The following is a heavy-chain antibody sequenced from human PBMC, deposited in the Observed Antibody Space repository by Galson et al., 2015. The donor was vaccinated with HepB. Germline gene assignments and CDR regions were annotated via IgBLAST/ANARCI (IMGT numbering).Heavy chain of an antibody. V-gene: IGHV5-51*01. CDR1: EYNFNNYW. CDR3: ARHGAVAVSPAFDY. D-gene: IGHD6-19*01. J-gene: IGHJ4*02. CDR2: IYPGDSDT. Sequence: QSGAEVKKPGESLRISCKGSEYNFNNYWIGWVRQMPGKGLEWMGIIYPGDSDTRYSPSFRGQVTISADKSINTAYLQWSSLKASDTAMYYCARHGAVAVSPAFDYWGQGTRVTVSS.